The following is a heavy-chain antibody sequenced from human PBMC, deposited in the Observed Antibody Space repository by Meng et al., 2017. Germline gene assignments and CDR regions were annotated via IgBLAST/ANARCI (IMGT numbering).Heavy chain of an antibody. J-gene: IGHJ6*02. V-gene: IGHV1-8*01. Sequence: ASVKVSCKASGYTFTSYDINWVRQATGQGLEWMGWMNPNSGNTGYAQKFQGRVTMTRNTSISTAYMELSSLRSEDTAVYYCARGGFDILTGYYAPAPHYGVDVWGQGTTVTVSS. CDR3: ARGGFDILTGYYAPAPHYGVDV. CDR1: GYTFTSYD. D-gene: IGHD3-9*01. CDR2: MNPNSGNT.